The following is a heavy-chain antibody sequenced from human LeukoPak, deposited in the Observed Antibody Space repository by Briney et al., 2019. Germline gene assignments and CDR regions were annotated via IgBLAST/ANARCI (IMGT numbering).Heavy chain of an antibody. CDR3: AKGRYFDSYYFDY. CDR1: GFTFSSYA. CDR2: ISGSGGST. D-gene: IGHD3-9*01. Sequence: GGSLRLSCAASGFTFSSYAMSWVRQAPGRGLEWVSAISGSGGSTYYADSVKGRFTISRDNSKNTLYLQMNSMRAEDTAVYYCAKGRYFDSYYFDYWGQGTLVTVSS. V-gene: IGHV3-23*01. J-gene: IGHJ4*02.